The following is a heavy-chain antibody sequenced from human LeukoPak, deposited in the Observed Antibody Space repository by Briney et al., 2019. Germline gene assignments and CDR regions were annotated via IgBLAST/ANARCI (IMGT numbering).Heavy chain of an antibody. D-gene: IGHD3-22*01. Sequence: SETLSLTCKVSGDSINSYYWSWIRQPAGKGLEWIGRIYASGYTNYNPSLKSRVTLSVDTSRNQLSLKLNSVTAADTAVYYCARVGGITMIVVLITDAFDIWGQGTMVTVSS. CDR1: GDSINSYY. CDR2: IYASGYT. CDR3: ARVGGITMIVVLITDAFDI. J-gene: IGHJ3*02. V-gene: IGHV4-4*07.